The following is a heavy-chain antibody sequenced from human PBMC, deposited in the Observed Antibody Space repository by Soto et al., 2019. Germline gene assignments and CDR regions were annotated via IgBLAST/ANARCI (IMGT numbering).Heavy chain of an antibody. CDR2: SSSSGGYT. CDR3: ARSSGRRHVFTFDYGLDV. J-gene: IGHJ6*02. D-gene: IGHD3-16*01. Sequence: QVQLVESGGGLVEPGGSLRLSCAASGFSVGDNYMTWIRQAPGKGLEWLSYSSSSGGYTNYADSVKGRFTISRDNAKNSLYLQMDSLRAEDTAVYFCARSSGRRHVFTFDYGLDVWGQGTTVTVFS. CDR1: GFSVGDNY. V-gene: IGHV3-11*06.